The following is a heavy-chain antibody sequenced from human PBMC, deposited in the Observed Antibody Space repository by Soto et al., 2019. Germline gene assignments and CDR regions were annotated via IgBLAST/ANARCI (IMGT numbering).Heavy chain of an antibody. V-gene: IGHV4-34*01. D-gene: IGHD3-22*01. J-gene: IGHJ6*02. CDR2: INHSGST. Sequence: SETLSLTCAVYGGSFSGYYWSWIRQPPGKGLEWIGEINHSGSTNYNPSLKSRVTISVDTSKNQFSLKLSSVTAADTAVYYCAREMGSSGSYGMDVWGQGTTVTVSS. CDR3: AREMGSSGSYGMDV. CDR1: GGSFSGYY.